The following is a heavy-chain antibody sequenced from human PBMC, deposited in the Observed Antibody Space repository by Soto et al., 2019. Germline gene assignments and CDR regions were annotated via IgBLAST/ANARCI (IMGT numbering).Heavy chain of an antibody. CDR1: GFTFNDFA. J-gene: IGHJ6*02. Sequence: GGSLRLSCVASGFTFNDFAMHWVRQAPGKGLEWVSGIPWNSGTPDYADSVRGRFSISRDNAKNSLYLQMNSLRVEDTALYYCARHRGYHYYGMDVWGQGTTVTVSS. CDR2: IPWNSGTP. CDR3: ARHRGYHYYGMDV. V-gene: IGHV3-9*01.